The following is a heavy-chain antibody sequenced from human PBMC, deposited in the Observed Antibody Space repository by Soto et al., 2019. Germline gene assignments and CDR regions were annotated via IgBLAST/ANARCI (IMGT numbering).Heavy chain of an antibody. J-gene: IGHJ4*02. CDR3: QGGDF. CDR1: GGSFRGYF. V-gene: IGHV4-34*01. CDR2: INDSGNT. D-gene: IGHD3-16*01. Sequence: SETLSLTCAVSGGSFRGYFWSWIRQSPDKGLEWIGEINDSGNTYYNPSFKSRLTISVDTSRSQISFRMTSVTAADSAVYYCQGGDFWGQGTRVTVSS.